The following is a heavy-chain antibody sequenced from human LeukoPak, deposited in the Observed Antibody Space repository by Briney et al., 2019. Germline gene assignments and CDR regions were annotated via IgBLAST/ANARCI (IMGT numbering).Heavy chain of an antibody. CDR2: IYPGDSDT. D-gene: IGHD3-16*01. V-gene: IGHV5-51*01. Sequence: GAALKISFKGSGYRFTSYWIGWVRPMPGKGLEWMGIIYPGDSDTRYSPSFQGQVTISADKSISTAYLQWSSLKASDTAMYYCARLVPQDYVVDYWGQGTLVTVSS. J-gene: IGHJ4*02. CDR3: ARLVPQDYVVDY. CDR1: GYRFTSYW.